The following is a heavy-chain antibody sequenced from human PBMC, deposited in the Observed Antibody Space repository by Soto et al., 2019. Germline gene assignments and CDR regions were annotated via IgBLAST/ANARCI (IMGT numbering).Heavy chain of an antibody. J-gene: IGHJ4*02. CDR2: ISSRSNYI. CDR1: GFTLSTYS. Sequence: GGSLRLSCAASGFTLSTYSMNWVRQAPGKGLEWVASISSRSNYIYYGDSVKGRFKISRDNAKNSLYLQMSSLRAEDTAVYYCARDTAGDILTGSIQFDFWGQGTLVTVSS. CDR3: ARDTAGDILTGSIQFDF. V-gene: IGHV3-21*01. D-gene: IGHD3-9*01.